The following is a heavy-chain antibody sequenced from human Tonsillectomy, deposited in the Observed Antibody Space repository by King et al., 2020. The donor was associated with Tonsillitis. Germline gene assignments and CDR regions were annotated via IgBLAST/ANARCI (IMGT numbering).Heavy chain of an antibody. Sequence: VQLVESGGGLVQPGRSLRLSCAASGFTFDDYAMHWVRQAPGKGLEWVSGISWNSNNIGYADSVQGRFTISRDNAKNSLYLQMNSLTAEDTALYYCAKDIEYYYDSGGYYEKYFDYWGQGTLVTVSS. J-gene: IGHJ4*02. V-gene: IGHV3-9*01. CDR3: AKDIEYYYDSGGYYEKYFDY. CDR1: GFTFDDYA. CDR2: ISWNSNNI. D-gene: IGHD3-22*01.